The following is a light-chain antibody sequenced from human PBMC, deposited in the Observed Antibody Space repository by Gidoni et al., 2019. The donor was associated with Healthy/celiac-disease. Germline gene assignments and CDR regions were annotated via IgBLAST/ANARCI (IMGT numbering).Light chain of an antibody. Sequence: DTQITQSPSSLSASVGDRVTITCRASQSISSYLNWYQQKPGKAPKLLIYAASSLQSGVPSRFSGSGSGTDFTLTISSLQPEYFATYYCQQSYSTLCSFGQGTKLEIK. CDR3: QQSYSTLCS. V-gene: IGKV1-39*01. CDR2: AAS. CDR1: QSISSY. J-gene: IGKJ2*04.